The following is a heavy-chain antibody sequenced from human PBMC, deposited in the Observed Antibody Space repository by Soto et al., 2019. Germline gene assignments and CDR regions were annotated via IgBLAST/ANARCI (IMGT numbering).Heavy chain of an antibody. CDR2: ISTFNGNA. D-gene: IGHD2-15*01. Sequence: QVQLMQSGAEVKKPGASVKVSCKASGYTFSSNGISWVRQAPGQGLEWMGWISTFNGNAHYSQKFQDRVTMTTDTSTNTAYMELTSLRSDDTAIYYCVRQSGYSSGWSDHWGQGTLVTVSS. J-gene: IGHJ5*02. CDR1: GYTFSSNG. V-gene: IGHV1-18*04. CDR3: VRQSGYSSGWSDH.